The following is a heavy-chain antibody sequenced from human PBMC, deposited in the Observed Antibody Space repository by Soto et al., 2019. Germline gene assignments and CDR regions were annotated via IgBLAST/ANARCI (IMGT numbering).Heavy chain of an antibody. CDR1: GFTFSSYW. Sequence: EVQLVESGGGLVQPGGCLRLCCAASGFTFSSYWMSWVRQAPGKGLEWVANIKQDGSEKYYVDSVKGRFTISRDNAKNSLYLQMNSLRAEDTAVYYCARGDIAARPLFDYWGQGTLVTVSS. CDR3: ARGDIAARPLFDY. V-gene: IGHV3-7*01. J-gene: IGHJ4*02. D-gene: IGHD6-6*01. CDR2: IKQDGSEK.